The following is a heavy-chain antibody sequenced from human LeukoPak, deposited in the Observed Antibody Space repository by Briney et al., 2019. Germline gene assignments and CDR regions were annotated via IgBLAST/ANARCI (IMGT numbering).Heavy chain of an antibody. CDR2: IYYSGST. CDR3: ASFDLGELSFDY. Sequence: SETLSLTCTVSGGSISSSSYYWGWIRQPPGKGLEWIGSIYYSGSTYYNPSLKSRVTISVDTSKNQFSLKLSSVTAADTAVYYCASFDLGELSFDYWGQGTMVTVSS. J-gene: IGHJ4*02. V-gene: IGHV4-39*01. CDR1: GGSISSSSYY. D-gene: IGHD3-16*02.